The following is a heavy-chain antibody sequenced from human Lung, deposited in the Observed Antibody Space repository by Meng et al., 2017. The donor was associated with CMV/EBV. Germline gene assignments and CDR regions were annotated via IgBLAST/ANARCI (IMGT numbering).Heavy chain of an antibody. J-gene: IGHJ6*02. CDR1: GFTFSGSA. CDR2: IRTKTNNYAT. Sequence: GGSLRLSXAASGFTFSGSAMHWVRQASGKGLEWIGRIRTKTNNYATEYGASVKGRFTISRDDSKDTTYLQMNSLKTEDTAVYYCSRLGELDYYDSRGYFYYFYGMDVWGQGTTVTVSS. CDR3: SRLGELDYYDSRGYFYYFYGMDV. V-gene: IGHV3-73*01. D-gene: IGHD3-22*01.